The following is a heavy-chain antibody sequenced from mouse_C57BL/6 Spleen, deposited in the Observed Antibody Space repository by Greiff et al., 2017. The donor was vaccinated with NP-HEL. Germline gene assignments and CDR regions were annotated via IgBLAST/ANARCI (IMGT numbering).Heavy chain of an antibody. V-gene: IGHV1-59*01. J-gene: IGHJ4*01. CDR3: APSPDGYYRRAMDY. D-gene: IGHD2-3*01. CDR1: GYTFTSYW. CDR2: IDPSDSYT. Sequence: QVQLQQPGAELVRPGTSVKLSCKASGYTFTSYWMHWVKQRPGQGLEWIGVIDPSDSYTNYNQKFKGKATLTVDTSSSTAYMQLSSLTSEDSAVYYCAPSPDGYYRRAMDYWGQGTSVTVSS.